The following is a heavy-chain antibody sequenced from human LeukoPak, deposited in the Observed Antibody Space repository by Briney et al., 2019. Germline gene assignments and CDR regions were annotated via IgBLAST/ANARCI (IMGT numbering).Heavy chain of an antibody. D-gene: IGHD3-22*01. CDR2: ISSSSSTI. CDR3: TRVTVEVVPYFDY. Sequence: GGSLRLSCAASGFTFSSYSMNWVRQAPGKGLEWVSYISSSSSTIYYADSVKGRFTISRDNAKNSLYLQMNSLGAEDTAVYYCTRVTVEVVPYFDYWGQGTLVTVSS. CDR1: GFTFSSYS. J-gene: IGHJ4*02. V-gene: IGHV3-48*01.